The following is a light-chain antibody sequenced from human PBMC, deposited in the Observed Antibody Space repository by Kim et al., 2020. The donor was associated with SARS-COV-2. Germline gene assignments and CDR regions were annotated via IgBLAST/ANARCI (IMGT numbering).Light chain of an antibody. J-gene: IGLJ3*02. V-gene: IGLV2-14*03. CDR2: GVT. CDR1: SSDIGGYNY. Sequence: QSITTTCTGTSSDIGGYNYVSWYQQHPGKAPKLMIYGVTNRPSGVSNRFSGSKSGNTASLTISGLQAEDEADYYCSSYTISNTLVVFGGGTQLTVL. CDR3: SSYTISNTLVV.